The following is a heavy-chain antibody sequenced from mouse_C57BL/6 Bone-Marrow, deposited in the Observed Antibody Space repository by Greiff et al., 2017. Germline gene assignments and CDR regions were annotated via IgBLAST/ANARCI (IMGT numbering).Heavy chain of an antibody. J-gene: IGHJ3*01. D-gene: IGHD1-2*01. CDR3: ARRGRLRPFAY. CDR2: IYPRDGST. V-gene: IGHV1-85*01. CDR1: GYTFTSYD. Sequence: VQLQQSGPELVKPGASVKLSCKASGYTFTSYDIHWVKQRPGQGLEWIGWIYPRDGSTKYNEKFKGKATLTVDTSSSTAYMELHGLTSEDSAVYVCARRGRLRPFAYWGQGTRVTVSA.